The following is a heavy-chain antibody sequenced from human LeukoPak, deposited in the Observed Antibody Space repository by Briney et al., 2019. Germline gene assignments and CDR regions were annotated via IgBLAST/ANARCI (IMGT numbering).Heavy chain of an antibody. Sequence: KPSETLSLTCAVYGGSFSGYYWSWIRQPPGKGLEWIGEINHSGSTNYNPSLKSRVTISVDTSKNQFSLKLSSVTAADTAVYYCARDLIYYGSGRYMDVWGKGTTVTVSS. J-gene: IGHJ6*03. CDR1: GGSFSGYY. D-gene: IGHD3-10*01. CDR3: ARDLIYYGSGRYMDV. V-gene: IGHV4-34*01. CDR2: INHSGST.